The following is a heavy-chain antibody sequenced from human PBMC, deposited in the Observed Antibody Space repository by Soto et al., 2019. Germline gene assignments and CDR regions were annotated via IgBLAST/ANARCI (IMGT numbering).Heavy chain of an antibody. CDR1: GGSVSSGLYF. V-gene: IGHV4-61*01. D-gene: IGHD5-18*01. CDR2: IYYSGTI. CDR3: ARRPRARNTESRRPLGYFDL. J-gene: IGHJ2*01. Sequence: QVQLQESGPGLVKPSETLSLTCTVSGGSVSSGLYFWSWIRQPPGKGLEWIGYIYYSGTINYNPSLRSRVAMSVDTSKNQFSLKLSSVTAADTAVYSCARRPRARNTESRRPLGYFDLWGRGTLVTVSS.